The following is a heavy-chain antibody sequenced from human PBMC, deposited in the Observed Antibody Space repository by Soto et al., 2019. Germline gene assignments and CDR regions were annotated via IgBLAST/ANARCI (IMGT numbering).Heavy chain of an antibody. CDR2: IYYGGTT. CDR3: ARLSGWSRNNWVDP. J-gene: IGHJ5*02. Sequence: SETLSLTCTVSGGSISSISDYWGWIRQPPGKGLEWIGNIYYGGTTYYNPSLKSRVTIFVDTSKKQFSLKMTSVTAADTAVYYCARLSGWSRNNWVDPWGQGILVTVSS. D-gene: IGHD6-19*01. V-gene: IGHV4-39*01. CDR1: GGSISSISDY.